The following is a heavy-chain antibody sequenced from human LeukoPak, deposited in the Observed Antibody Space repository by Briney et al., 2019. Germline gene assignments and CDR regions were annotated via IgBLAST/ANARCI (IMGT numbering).Heavy chain of an antibody. J-gene: IGHJ6*02. D-gene: IGHD6-19*01. Sequence: GGSLRLSCAASGFAFSSYAMTWVRQAPGKGLEWVSVITGGITTFYADSVRGRFTISRDNSKNTLYLQMNSLRAEDTAVYYCAKDLASGWTYYYYGMDVWGRGTTVTVSS. V-gene: IGHV3-23*01. CDR3: AKDLASGWTYYYYGMDV. CDR1: GFAFSSYA. CDR2: ITGGITT.